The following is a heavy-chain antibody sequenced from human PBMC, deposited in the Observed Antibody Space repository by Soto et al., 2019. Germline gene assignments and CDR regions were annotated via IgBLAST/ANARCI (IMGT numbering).Heavy chain of an antibody. CDR3: ARDGGGCVHLDY. CDR1: GFTFSNYA. D-gene: IGHD3-16*01. J-gene: IGHJ4*02. Sequence: EVQLVESGGGLVKPGGSLRLSCAASGFTFSNYAMNWVRQAPGKGLEWVSSIGISSGYIFYADSLKGRFTISRDNAKNSLYLQISSLRAEDTAVYYCARDGGGCVHLDYWGQGTLVTVSS. CDR2: IGISSGYI. V-gene: IGHV3-21*01.